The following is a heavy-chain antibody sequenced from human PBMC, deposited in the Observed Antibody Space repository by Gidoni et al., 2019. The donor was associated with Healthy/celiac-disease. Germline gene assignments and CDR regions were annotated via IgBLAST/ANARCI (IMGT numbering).Heavy chain of an antibody. CDR3: AKDMYYYDSSGYCDY. Sequence: EVQLVESGGGLVQPGRSLRLSCAASGFTLADYAMHWVRQAPGKGLEWGSGISWNSGSIGYADSVKGRFTISRDNAKNSLYLQMNSLRAEDTALYYCAKDMYYYDSSGYCDYWGQGTLVTVSS. CDR1: GFTLADYA. J-gene: IGHJ4*02. CDR2: ISWNSGSI. V-gene: IGHV3-9*01. D-gene: IGHD3-22*01.